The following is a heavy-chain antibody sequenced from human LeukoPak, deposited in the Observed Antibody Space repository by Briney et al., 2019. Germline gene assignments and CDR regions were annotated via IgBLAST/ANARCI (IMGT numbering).Heavy chain of an antibody. CDR2: ISSSSSYI. CDR1: GFTFSSYS. Sequence: PGGSLRLSCAASGFTFSSYSMNWVRQAPGKGLEWVSSISSSSSYIYYADSVKGRFTISRDNAKNSLYLQMNSLRAEDTAVYYCAREAGYSGYALDYWGQGTLVTVS. J-gene: IGHJ4*02. D-gene: IGHD5-12*01. V-gene: IGHV3-21*01. CDR3: AREAGYSGYALDY.